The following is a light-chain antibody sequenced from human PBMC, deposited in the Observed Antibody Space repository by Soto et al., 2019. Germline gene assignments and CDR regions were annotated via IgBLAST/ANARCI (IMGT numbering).Light chain of an antibody. V-gene: IGKV1-39*01. J-gene: IGKJ2*01. CDR3: QQSYSTPPGSN. CDR1: QSISSY. Sequence: DIQMTQSPSSLSASVGDRVTITCRASQSISSYLNWYQQKPGKAPKLLIYAASSLQSGVPSRFSGSGSGTDFTLTISSLQPEDFATYYCQQSYSTPPGSNFGQGTKLEIK. CDR2: AAS.